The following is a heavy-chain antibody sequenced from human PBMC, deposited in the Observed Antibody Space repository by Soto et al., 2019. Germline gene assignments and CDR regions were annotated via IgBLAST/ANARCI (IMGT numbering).Heavy chain of an antibody. CDR1: GGSISNYY. CDR2: IYYSGTI. CDR3: ARDSRDYGSAFDI. Sequence: PSETLSLTCTVSGGSISNYYLSWIRQPPGKGLEWIGHIYYSGTINYNPSLKSRVTISVDTSKNQFSLKLTSVTAADTAVYYCARDSRDYGSAFDIWGQGTMVTVSS. D-gene: IGHD4-17*01. V-gene: IGHV4-59*01. J-gene: IGHJ3*02.